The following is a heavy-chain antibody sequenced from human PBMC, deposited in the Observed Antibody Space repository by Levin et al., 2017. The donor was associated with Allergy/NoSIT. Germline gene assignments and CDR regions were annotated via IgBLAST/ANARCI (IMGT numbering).Heavy chain of an antibody. D-gene: IGHD2-2*01. CDR1: GGSISSGGYY. CDR2: IYYSGST. CDR3: AREPRYHNWFDP. V-gene: IGHV4-31*03. Sequence: PSETLSLTCTVSGGSISSGGYYWSWIRQHPGTGLEWIGYIYYSGSTYYNPSLKSRVTISVDTSKNQFSLKLSSVTAADTAVYYCAREPRYHNWFDPWGQGTLVTVSS. J-gene: IGHJ5*02.